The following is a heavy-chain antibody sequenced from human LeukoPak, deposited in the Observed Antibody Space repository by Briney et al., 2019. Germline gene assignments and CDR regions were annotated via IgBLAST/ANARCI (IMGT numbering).Heavy chain of an antibody. Sequence: GGSLRLSCAASGFTFSSYGMHWVRQAPGKGLEWVAVISYDGSNKYYADSVKGRFTISRDNSKNTLYLQMNSLRAEDTAVYYCAKEWDSSGLPDYWGQGTLVTVSS. V-gene: IGHV3-30*18. CDR2: ISYDGSNK. CDR3: AKEWDSSGLPDY. J-gene: IGHJ4*02. CDR1: GFTFSSYG. D-gene: IGHD3-22*01.